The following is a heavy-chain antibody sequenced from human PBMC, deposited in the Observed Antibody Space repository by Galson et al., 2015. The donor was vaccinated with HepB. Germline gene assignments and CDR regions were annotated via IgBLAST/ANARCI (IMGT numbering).Heavy chain of an antibody. CDR2: INSDGSST. D-gene: IGHD3-10*01. Sequence: SLRLSCAASGFTFSSYWMHWVRQAPGKGLVWVSRINSDGSSTNYADSVKGRFTISRDNAKNTLYLQMNSLRGEDTGVFYCARDWSVGEAPANFFEYWGQGTLVAVSS. CDR3: ARDWSVGEAPANFFEY. J-gene: IGHJ4*02. V-gene: IGHV3-74*01. CDR1: GFTFSSYW.